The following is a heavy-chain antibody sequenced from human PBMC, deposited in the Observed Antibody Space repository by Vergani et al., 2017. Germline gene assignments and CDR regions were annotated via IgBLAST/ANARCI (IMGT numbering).Heavy chain of an antibody. CDR2: ITPFNGNT. CDR3: AKDGIQLWLSGGPYYFDY. D-gene: IGHD5-18*01. J-gene: IGHJ4*02. Sequence: QMQLVQSGAEVKKTGSSVKVSCKASGYTFTYRYLHWVRQAPGQALEWMGWITPFNGNTNYAQKFQDRVTITRDRSMSTAYMELSSLRSEDTAMYYCAKDGIQLWLSGGPYYFDYWGQGTLVTVSS. V-gene: IGHV1-45*02. CDR1: GYTFTYRY.